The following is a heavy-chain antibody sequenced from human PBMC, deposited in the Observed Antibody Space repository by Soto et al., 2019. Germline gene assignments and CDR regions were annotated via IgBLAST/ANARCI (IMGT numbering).Heavy chain of an antibody. Sequence: GGSLRLSCAASGFTFSSYSMNWVRQAPGKGLEWVSSISSSSSYIYYADSVKGRFTISRDNAKNSLYLQMNSLRAEDTAVYYCARDPSLIERGSSYYFDYWGQGTLVTVSS. V-gene: IGHV3-21*01. CDR2: ISSSSSYI. CDR1: GFTFSSYS. D-gene: IGHD1-26*01. CDR3: ARDPSLIERGSSYYFDY. J-gene: IGHJ4*02.